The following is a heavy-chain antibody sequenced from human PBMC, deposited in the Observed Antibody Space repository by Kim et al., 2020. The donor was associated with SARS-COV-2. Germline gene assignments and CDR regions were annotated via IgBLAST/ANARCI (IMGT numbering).Heavy chain of an antibody. Sequence: SETLSLTCTVSGGSISSYYWSWIRQPAGKGLEWIGRIYTSGSTNYNPSLKSRVTMSVDTSKNQFSLKLSSVTAADTAVYYCARFIYYSNGGAFDYWGQGTLVTVSS. CDR3: ARFIYYSNGGAFDY. D-gene: IGHD4-4*01. J-gene: IGHJ4*02. CDR2: IYTSGST. V-gene: IGHV4-4*07. CDR1: GGSISSYY.